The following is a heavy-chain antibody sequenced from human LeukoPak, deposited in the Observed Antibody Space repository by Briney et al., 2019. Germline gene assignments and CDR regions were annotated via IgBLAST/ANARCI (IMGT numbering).Heavy chain of an antibody. V-gene: IGHV4-59*01. CDR3: ARSAIIVVGWPYYFDY. CDR2: IYYSGTT. CDR1: RGSIGGYY. Sequence: SETLSLTCTVSRGSIGGYYWSWIRQPPGNGLEWIGYIYYSGTTNYNPSLKSRVTISVDTSKNQFSLKLSSVTAAYTAVYYCARSAIIVVGWPYYFDYWGQGTLVTVSS. D-gene: IGHD3-22*01. J-gene: IGHJ4*02.